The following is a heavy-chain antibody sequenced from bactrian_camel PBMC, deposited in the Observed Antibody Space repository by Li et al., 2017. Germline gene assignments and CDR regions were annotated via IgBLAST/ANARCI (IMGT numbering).Heavy chain of an antibody. CDR1: GFTFSSYW. Sequence: HVQLVESGGGLVPSGGSLRLSCAASGFTFSSYWMYWVRQAPGKGLEWVSDINSGGGSTYYADSVKGQFTISRDNAKNTLYLQLDSLKTEDTAMYYCEKGYGGPWLWWDHWGQGTQVTVS. CDR3: EKGYGGPWLWWDH. CDR2: INSGGGST. J-gene: IGHJ4*01. D-gene: IGHD3*01. V-gene: IGHV3S1*01.